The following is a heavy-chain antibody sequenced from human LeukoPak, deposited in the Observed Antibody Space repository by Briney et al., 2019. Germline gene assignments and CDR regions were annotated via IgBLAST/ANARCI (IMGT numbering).Heavy chain of an antibody. CDR1: GFTFSRYA. J-gene: IGHJ4*02. CDR3: ATPYYYDSGNYIYSFDY. CDR2: ISGSGGST. V-gene: IGHV3-23*01. Sequence: GGSLRLSCAASGFTFSRYAMTWVRQTPGKGLEWVSAISGSGGSTYYADSVKGRFTISRDNSKNTLYLQMNSLRAEDTAVYYCATPYYYDSGNYIYSFDYWGQGTLVTVSS. D-gene: IGHD3-10*01.